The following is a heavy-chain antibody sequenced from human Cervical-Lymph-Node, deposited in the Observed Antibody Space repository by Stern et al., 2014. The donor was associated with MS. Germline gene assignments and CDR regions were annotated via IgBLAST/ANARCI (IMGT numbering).Heavy chain of an antibody. CDR3: ARATYYYDSSGYLLDY. V-gene: IGHV4-31*03. CDR1: GGSISSGGYY. D-gene: IGHD3-22*01. Sequence: VQLVESGPGLVKPSQTLSLTCTVSGGSISSGGYYWSWIRQHPGKGLEWIGYIYYSGSTYYNPSLKSRVTISVDTSKTQFSLKLSSVTAADTAVYYCARATYYYDSSGYLLDYWGQGTLVTVSS. CDR2: IYYSGST. J-gene: IGHJ4*02.